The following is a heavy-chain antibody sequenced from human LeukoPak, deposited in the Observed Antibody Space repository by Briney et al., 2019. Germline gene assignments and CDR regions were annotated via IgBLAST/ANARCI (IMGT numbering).Heavy chain of an antibody. J-gene: IGHJ3*02. CDR1: GYTFTGYY. Sequence: ASVKVSCKASGYTFTGYYMHWVRQAPGQGLEWMGWINPNSGGTNYAQKFQGRVTMTRDMSTSTVYMELSSLRSEDTAVYYCAREGVIARVHAFDIWGQGTMVTVSS. D-gene: IGHD3-16*02. CDR2: INPNSGGT. CDR3: AREGVIARVHAFDI. V-gene: IGHV1-2*02.